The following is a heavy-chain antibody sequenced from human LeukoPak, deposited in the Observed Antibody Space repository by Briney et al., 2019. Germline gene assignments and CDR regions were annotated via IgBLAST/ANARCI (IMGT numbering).Heavy chain of an antibody. CDR3: ASDFLSAHVWLRLGELSKFDY. D-gene: IGHD3-16*02. CDR1: GYTFTSYG. V-gene: IGHV1-18*01. J-gene: IGHJ4*02. CDR2: ISAYNGNT. Sequence: ASVKVSCKASGYTFTSYGISWVRQAPGQGLEWMGWISAYNGNTNYAQKLQGRVTMTTDTSTSTAYMELRSLRSDDTHAYYCASDFLSAHVWLRLGELSKFDYWGQGTLVTVSS.